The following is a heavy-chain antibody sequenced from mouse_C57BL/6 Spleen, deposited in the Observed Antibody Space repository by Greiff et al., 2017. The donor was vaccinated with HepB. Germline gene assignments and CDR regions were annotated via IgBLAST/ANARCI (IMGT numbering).Heavy chain of an antibody. Sequence: VKLQESGAELVRPGTSVKVSCKASGYAFTNYLIEWVKQRPGQGLEWIGVINPGSGGTNYNEKFKGKATLTADKSSSTAYMQLSSLTSEDSAVYFCARRYDYDRAMDYWGQGTSVTVSS. J-gene: IGHJ4*01. V-gene: IGHV1-54*01. D-gene: IGHD2-4*01. CDR2: INPGSGGT. CDR3: ARRYDYDRAMDY. CDR1: GYAFTNYL.